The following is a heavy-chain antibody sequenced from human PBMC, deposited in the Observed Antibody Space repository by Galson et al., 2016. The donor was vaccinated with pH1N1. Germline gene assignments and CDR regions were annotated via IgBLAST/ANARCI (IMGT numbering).Heavy chain of an antibody. V-gene: IGHV7-4-1*04. CDR1: GYTFTSNA. D-gene: IGHD2-2*01. Sequence: SVKVSCKASGYTFTSNAMNWVRQAPGQGLEWMGWINTNTGNPTYAQGFTGRFVFSLDTAVSMAYLQISSLKAEDTAVYYCAKSYCSSTSCYGGSYYYHGMDVWGQGTTVTVSS. CDR3: AKSYCSSTSCYGGSYYYHGMDV. CDR2: INTNTGNP. J-gene: IGHJ6*02.